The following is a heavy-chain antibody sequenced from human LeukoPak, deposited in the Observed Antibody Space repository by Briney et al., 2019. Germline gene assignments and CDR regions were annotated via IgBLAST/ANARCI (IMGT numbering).Heavy chain of an antibody. Sequence: GGSLRLSCAASGFTFSSYGMHWVRQAPGKGLEWVAFIRYDGSNKYYADSVKGRFTISRDNSKNTLYLQMNSLRAEDTAVYYCARDRSPRYYYDSSGYLLDYWGQGTLVTVSS. CDR1: GFTFSSYG. V-gene: IGHV3-30*02. D-gene: IGHD3-22*01. CDR3: ARDRSPRYYYDSSGYLLDY. CDR2: IRYDGSNK. J-gene: IGHJ4*02.